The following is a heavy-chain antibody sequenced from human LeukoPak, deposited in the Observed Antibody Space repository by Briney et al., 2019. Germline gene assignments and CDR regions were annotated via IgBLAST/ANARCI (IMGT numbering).Heavy chain of an antibody. V-gene: IGHV3-23*01. CDR1: EFTFSSYA. CDR3: AKYVSAKGPPYALDV. J-gene: IGHJ6*02. D-gene: IGHD2/OR15-2a*01. CDR2: ISASGGST. Sequence: GGSLRLSCAASEFTFSSYAMQWVGHAPGKGLEGVSGISASGGSTWYADSVKGRFTISRDNSENTLYLQMNSLRAEDTAVYYCAKYVSAKGPPYALDVWGQGTTVTVSS.